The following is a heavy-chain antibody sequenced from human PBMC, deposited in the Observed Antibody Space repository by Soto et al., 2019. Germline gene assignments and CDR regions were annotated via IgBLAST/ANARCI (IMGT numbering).Heavy chain of an antibody. J-gene: IGHJ5*02. CDR3: ASVIWSGHLTSDL. Sequence: EVQVVESGGGLVQPGGSLRLSCAASGFTFSSNSMNWVRQAPGKGLEWISYISSSSSTIYADSVKGRFTISIDNAKNSLYLQMNSLRDEDTAVYYCASVIWSGHLTSDLWGQGTLVTVSS. D-gene: IGHD3-3*01. CDR2: ISSSSSTI. V-gene: IGHV3-48*02. CDR1: GFTFSSNS.